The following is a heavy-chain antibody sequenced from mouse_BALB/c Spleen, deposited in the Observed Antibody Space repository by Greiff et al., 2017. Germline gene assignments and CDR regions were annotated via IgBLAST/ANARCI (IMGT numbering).Heavy chain of an antibody. D-gene: IGHD2-13*01. CDR3: ARGEAYYYDY. J-gene: IGHJ2*01. CDR2: ISSGGSYT. Sequence: EVQLVESGGDLVKPGGSLKLSCAASGFTFSSYGMSWVRQTPDKRLEWVATISSGGSYTYYPDSVKGRFTISRDNAKNTLYLQMSRLKSEDTAMYYCARGEAYYYDYWGQGTTLTVSS. V-gene: IGHV5-6*01. CDR1: GFTFSSYG.